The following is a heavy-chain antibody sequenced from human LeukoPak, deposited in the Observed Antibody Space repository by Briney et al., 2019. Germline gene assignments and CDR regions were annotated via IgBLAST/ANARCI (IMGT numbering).Heavy chain of an antibody. Sequence: GGSLRLSCEASGFTFDDYSMHWVRQAPGKGLEWVSGVSWNSGRIAYADSVKGRFTISRDNAKNSLYLQMTRLRTEDTALYYCIKDITTNWGQGTMVTVSS. CDR2: VSWNSGRI. V-gene: IGHV3-9*01. D-gene: IGHD3-3*01. CDR3: IKDITTN. J-gene: IGHJ3*01. CDR1: GFTFDDYS.